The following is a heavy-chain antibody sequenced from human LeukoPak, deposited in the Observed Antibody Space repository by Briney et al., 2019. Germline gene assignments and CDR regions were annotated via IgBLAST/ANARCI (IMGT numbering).Heavy chain of an antibody. CDR2: ISAYSGNT. D-gene: IGHD6-13*01. CDR1: GYTFTSYG. Sequence: APVTVSCKASGYTFTSYGISWVRQAPGQGLEWMGWISAYSGNTNYAQKLQGRVTMTTDTSTSTAYMELRSLRSDDTAVYYCARDSGIAAAGSLIDYWGQGTLVTVSS. J-gene: IGHJ4*02. CDR3: ARDSGIAAAGSLIDY. V-gene: IGHV1-18*01.